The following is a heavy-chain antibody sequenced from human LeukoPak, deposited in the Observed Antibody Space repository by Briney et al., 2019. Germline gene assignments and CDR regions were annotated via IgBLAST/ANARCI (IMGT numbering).Heavy chain of an antibody. CDR2: ISAYNGNT. CDR3: ARDSITGTTFDY. D-gene: IGHD1-7*01. J-gene: IGHJ4*02. Sequence: ASVKVSCKASGGTFSSYAISWVRQAPGQGLEWMGWISAYNGNTNYAQKLQGRVTMTTDTSTSTAYMELRSLRSDDTAVYYCARDSITGTTFDYWGQGTLVTVSS. CDR1: GGTFSSYA. V-gene: IGHV1-18*01.